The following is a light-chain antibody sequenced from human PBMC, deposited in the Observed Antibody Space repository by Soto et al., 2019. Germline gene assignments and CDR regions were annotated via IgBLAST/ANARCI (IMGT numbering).Light chain of an antibody. Sequence: QSALTQPRSVSGSPGQSVTISCTGTSSDVGGYNYVSWYQQYPGKAPKLMIYEVSKRPSRVPDRFSGSKSGNTASLTISGVQAEDEADYYCCSYAGSPYVVGTGTKLTVL. CDR3: CSYAGSPYV. J-gene: IGLJ1*01. CDR2: EVS. CDR1: SSDVGGYNY. V-gene: IGLV2-11*01.